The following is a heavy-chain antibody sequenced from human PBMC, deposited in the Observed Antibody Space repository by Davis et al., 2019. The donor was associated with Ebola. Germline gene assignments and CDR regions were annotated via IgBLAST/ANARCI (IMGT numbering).Heavy chain of an antibody. CDR2: ITSNGGDT. J-gene: IGHJ1*01. Sequence: GESLKISCSGSGFTFSSYAMHWVRQAPGKGLEYVSTITSNGGDTYYADSVKGTFTVSRDNSKNTLYLQMNSLRVDDTAIYYCTRGRGGSSWEVLWGQGTLVTVSS. D-gene: IGHD6-13*01. CDR1: GFTFSSYA. V-gene: IGHV3-64*04. CDR3: TRGRGGSSWEVL.